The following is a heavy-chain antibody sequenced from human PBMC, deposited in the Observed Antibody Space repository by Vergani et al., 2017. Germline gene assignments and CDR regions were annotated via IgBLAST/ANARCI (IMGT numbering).Heavy chain of an antibody. D-gene: IGHD3/OR15-3a*01. V-gene: IGHV4-61*02. CDR2: VDPSGTT. Sequence: QVQLHESGPGLVKPSETLSLICSVSGVSLQSGSLYCAWFRQTAERGLGWMGRVDPSGTTNYNPSLSGRVTIFVDKSKNLLSLRLNSVTAADTAVYYCARGETRTDWFDPWGQGTLVTVSS. CDR1: GVSLQSGSLY. CDR3: ARGETRTDWFDP. J-gene: IGHJ5*02.